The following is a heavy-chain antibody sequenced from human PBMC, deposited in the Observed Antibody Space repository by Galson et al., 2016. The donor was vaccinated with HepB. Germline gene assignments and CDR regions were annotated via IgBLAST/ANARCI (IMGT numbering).Heavy chain of an antibody. D-gene: IGHD2-2*01. CDR1: GFTFSHYS. V-gene: IGHV3-48*04. CDR3: ARVVATWFDP. CDR2: ISGSSGTI. Sequence: SLRLSCAASGFTFSHYSMNWVRQAPGKGLEWVSYISGSSGTIHYTDSVKGRLTISRDNAKNTLYLQMNSLRVDDTAIYYCARVVATWFDPWGQGTQVTVSP. J-gene: IGHJ5*02.